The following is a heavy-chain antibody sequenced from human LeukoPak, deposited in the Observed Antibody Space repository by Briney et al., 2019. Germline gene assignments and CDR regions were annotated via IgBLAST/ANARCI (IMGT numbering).Heavy chain of an antibody. V-gene: IGHV3-15*01. CDR3: TTSLWFGESYYFDY. D-gene: IGHD3-10*01. Sequence: GGSLRLSCAASGFTFSNAWMSWVRQAPGKGLEWDGRIKSKTDGGTTDYAAPVKGRFTISRDDSKNTLYLQMNSLKTEDTAVYYCTTSLWFGESYYFDYWGQGTLVTVSS. CDR1: GFTFSNAW. J-gene: IGHJ4*02. CDR2: IKSKTDGGTT.